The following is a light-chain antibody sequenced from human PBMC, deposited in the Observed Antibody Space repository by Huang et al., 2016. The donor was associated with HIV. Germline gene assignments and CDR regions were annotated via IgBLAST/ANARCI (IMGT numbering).Light chain of an antibody. CDR1: QNINRY. V-gene: IGKV1-39*01. CDR3: QQSAVTPRT. J-gene: IGKJ2*01. Sequence: DIQITQSPSSLSVSVGDRVIITCRASQNINRYLNWYQQQPGKAPKLLISGASKLQSGVPSSFSGSGSGTHFTLAISSLQPEDSATYYCQQSAVTPRTFGQGTKLEI. CDR2: GAS.